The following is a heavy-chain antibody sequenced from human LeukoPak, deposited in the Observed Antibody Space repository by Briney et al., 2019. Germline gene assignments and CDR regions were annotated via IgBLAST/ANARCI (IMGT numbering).Heavy chain of an antibody. CDR3: SKDNWNDSVFDY. CDR1: GFTFDDYA. V-gene: IGHV3-43*02. D-gene: IGHD1-1*01. CDR2: ISGDGGST. Sequence: GGSLRLSCAASGFTFDDYAMHWVRQAPGKGLEWVSLISGDGGSTYYADSVKGRFTISRDNSKNSLYLQMNSLRTEDTALYYCSKDNWNDSVFDYWGQGTLVTVSS. J-gene: IGHJ4*02.